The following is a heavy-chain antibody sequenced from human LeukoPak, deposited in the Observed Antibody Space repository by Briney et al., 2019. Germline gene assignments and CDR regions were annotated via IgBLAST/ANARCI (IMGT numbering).Heavy chain of an antibody. CDR2: INSDGSST. J-gene: IGHJ4*02. CDR3: AREYYDSSGYYYRHFDY. Sequence: GGSLRLSCAASGFTFSSYAMSWVRQAPGKGLVWVSRINSDGSSTSYADSVKGRFTISRDNAKNTLYLQMNSLRAEDTAVYYCAREYYDSSGYYYRHFDYWGQGTLVTVSS. V-gene: IGHV3-74*01. D-gene: IGHD3-22*01. CDR1: GFTFSSYA.